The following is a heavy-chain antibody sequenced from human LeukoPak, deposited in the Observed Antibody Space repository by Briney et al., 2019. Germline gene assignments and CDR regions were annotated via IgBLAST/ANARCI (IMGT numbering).Heavy chain of an antibody. J-gene: IGHJ3*02. V-gene: IGHV3-21*01. CDR1: GFTFSSYS. D-gene: IGHD3-16*01. CDR2: ISSSSSYI. Sequence: PGGSLRLSCAASGFTFSSYSMTWVRQAPGKGLEWVSSISSSSSYIYYADSVKGRFTISRDNAKNSLYLQMNSLRAEDTAVYYCARDLIIWGASLLGAFDIWGQGTMVTVSS. CDR3: ARDLIIWGASLLGAFDI.